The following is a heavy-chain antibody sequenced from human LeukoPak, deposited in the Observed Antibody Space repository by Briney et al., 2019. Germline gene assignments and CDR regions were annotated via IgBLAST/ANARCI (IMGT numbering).Heavy chain of an antibody. CDR2: IYYSGST. V-gene: IGHV4-59*08. J-gene: IGHJ6*02. CDR1: GGSISSYY. Sequence: PSETLSLTCTVSGGSISSYYWSWIRQPPGKGLEWIGYIYYSGSTNYNPSLKSRVTISVDTSKNKFSLKLSSVTAADTAVYYCARQDTYYYDSSGYQGHYYYGMDVWGQGTTVTVSS. CDR3: ARQDTYYYDSSGYQGHYYYGMDV. D-gene: IGHD3-22*01.